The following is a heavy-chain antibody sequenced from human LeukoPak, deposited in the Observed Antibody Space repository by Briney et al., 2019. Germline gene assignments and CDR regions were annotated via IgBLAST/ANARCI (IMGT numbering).Heavy chain of an antibody. CDR2: IYSGGST. Sequence: GGSLRLSCAASGFTVSSNYMSWVRQAPGKGLEWVSVIYSGGSTYYADSVKGRFTISRDNSKNTLYLQMNSLRAEDTAVYYCARKLGGRSGWYLDDWGPGTLVTVSS. CDR1: GFTVSSNY. V-gene: IGHV3-53*01. CDR3: ARKLGGRSGWYLDD. D-gene: IGHD6-19*01. J-gene: IGHJ4*02.